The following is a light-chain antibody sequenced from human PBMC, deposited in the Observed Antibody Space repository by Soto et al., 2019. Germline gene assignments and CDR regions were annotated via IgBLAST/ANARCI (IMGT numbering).Light chain of an antibody. V-gene: IGKV2-28*01. J-gene: IGKJ1*01. CDR2: LAS. CDR1: QSLLDITGNTP. CDR3: KQGLRIPQT. Sequence: DIVLTQSPLSLPVTPGEPASISCRSSQSLLDITGNTPLDWYLQKPGLSPQLLLCLASNLSCGVPDRFSGSGSGTDFTLKISSVEAEDVGVYYCKQGLRIPQTFGQGTKVEIK.